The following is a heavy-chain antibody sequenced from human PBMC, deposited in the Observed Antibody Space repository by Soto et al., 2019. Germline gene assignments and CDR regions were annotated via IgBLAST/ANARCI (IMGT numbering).Heavy chain of an antibody. CDR2: FDPEDGET. CDR3: ETGYSSQYGMDV. J-gene: IGHJ6*02. D-gene: IGHD6-13*01. Sequence: ASVKVSCKVSGYTLTELSMHWVRQAPGKGLEWMGGFDPEDGETIYAQKFQGRVTMTEDTSTDTAYMELSSLRSEDTAVYYCETGYSSQYGMDVWGQGTTVTVSS. V-gene: IGHV1-24*01. CDR1: GYTLTELS.